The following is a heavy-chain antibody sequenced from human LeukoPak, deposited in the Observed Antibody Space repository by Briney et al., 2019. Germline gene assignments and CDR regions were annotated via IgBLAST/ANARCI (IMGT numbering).Heavy chain of an antibody. CDR3: ARLSQTPDYYNSGGYFYLGY. CDR1: RYTFTSYD. D-gene: IGHD3-22*01. CDR2: MNPSTRNA. Sequence: ASVKVSCKAFRYTFTSYDINWVRQAPGQGLEWMGRMNPSTRNAGYAPKFQGRVTMTRDTSTSTAYMEVRGLTSEDTAVYYCARLSQTPDYYNSGGYFYLGYWGQGTRVTVSS. V-gene: IGHV1-8*01. J-gene: IGHJ4*02.